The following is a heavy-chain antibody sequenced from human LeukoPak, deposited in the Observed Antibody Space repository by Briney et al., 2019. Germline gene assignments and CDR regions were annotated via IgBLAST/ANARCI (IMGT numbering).Heavy chain of an antibody. Sequence: PSETLSLTCTISGGSVSDYYWSWIRQSPGKGLEWIGYIYHTGSTSYIPSLKSRVTISAYASQNQFSLKLSSVTAADTAVYYCASRKLGNDYWGQGTLVTVSS. D-gene: IGHD7-27*01. V-gene: IGHV4-59*02. CDR3: ASRKLGNDY. CDR1: GGSVSDYY. J-gene: IGHJ4*02. CDR2: IYHTGST.